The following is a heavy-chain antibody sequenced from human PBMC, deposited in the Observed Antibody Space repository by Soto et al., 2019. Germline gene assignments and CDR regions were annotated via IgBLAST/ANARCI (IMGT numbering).Heavy chain of an antibody. V-gene: IGHV4-31*03. CDR1: GGSISSGGYY. CDR3: ARSGYSYGPNPLLY. D-gene: IGHD5-18*01. J-gene: IGHJ4*02. Sequence: SETLSLTCTVSGGSISSGGYYWSWIRQHPGKGLEWIGYIYYSGSTYYNPSLKSRVTISVDTSKNQFSLKLSSVTAADTAVYYCARSGYSYGPNPLLYWGQGTLVTVSA. CDR2: IYYSGST.